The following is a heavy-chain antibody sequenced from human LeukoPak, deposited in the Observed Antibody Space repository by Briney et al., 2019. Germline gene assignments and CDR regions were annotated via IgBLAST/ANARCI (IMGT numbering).Heavy chain of an antibody. D-gene: IGHD5-24*01. V-gene: IGHV4-59*01. CDR1: GGSISSYY. CDR2: IYYSGST. Sequence: SETLSLTCTVSGGSISSYYWNWIRQPPGKGLEWIGYIYYSGSTNYNPSLKSRVTISVDTSKNQFSLKVSSVATADTGVYYCARDPRDGYRDAFDIWGQGKMVTVSS. CDR3: ARDPRDGYRDAFDI. J-gene: IGHJ3*02.